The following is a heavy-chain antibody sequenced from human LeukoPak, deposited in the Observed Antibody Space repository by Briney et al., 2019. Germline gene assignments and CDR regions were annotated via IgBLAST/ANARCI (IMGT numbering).Heavy chain of an antibody. CDR3: ARDRIPNCSGGSCSHFDY. D-gene: IGHD2-15*01. J-gene: IGHJ4*02. Sequence: GGSLRLSCAASGFTFSGYSMNWVRQAPGKGLEWVSSISSSSSYIYYADSVKGRFTISRHNARNSLYLQVNSLRAEDTAVYYCARDRIPNCSGGSCSHFDYWGQGILVTVSS. V-gene: IGHV3-21*01. CDR2: ISSSSSYI. CDR1: GFTFSGYS.